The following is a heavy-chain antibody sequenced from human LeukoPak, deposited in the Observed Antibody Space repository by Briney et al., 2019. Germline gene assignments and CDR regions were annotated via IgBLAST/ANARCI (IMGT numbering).Heavy chain of an antibody. J-gene: IGHJ6*02. Sequence: GGSLRLSCTASGFTFSSYAMNWVRQAPGKGLEWVSGIGAGGTFTYYTDSVKGRFTISRDNSKNTLFMQMNSLRDEDTALYYCAKYVGQSGSNYYGLDVWGQGTAVTVSS. D-gene: IGHD1-26*01. CDR1: GFTFSSYA. CDR3: AKYVGQSGSNYYGLDV. V-gene: IGHV3-23*01. CDR2: IGAGGTFT.